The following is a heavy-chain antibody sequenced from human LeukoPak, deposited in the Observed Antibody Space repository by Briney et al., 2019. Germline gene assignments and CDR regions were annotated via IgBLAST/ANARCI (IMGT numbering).Heavy chain of an antibody. CDR3: ARDARYFDWLPPAYFDY. CDR1: GYTFTSYG. D-gene: IGHD3-9*01. Sequence: GASVKVSCKASGYTFTSYGISWVRQAPGQGLEWVGWISAYNGNTNYAQKLQGRVTMTTDTSTSTAYMELRSLRSDDTAVYYCARDARYFDWLPPAYFDYWGQGTLVTVSS. J-gene: IGHJ4*02. V-gene: IGHV1-18*04. CDR2: ISAYNGNT.